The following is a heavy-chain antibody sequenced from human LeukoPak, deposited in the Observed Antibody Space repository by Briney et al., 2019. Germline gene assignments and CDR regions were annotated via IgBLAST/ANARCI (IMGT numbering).Heavy chain of an antibody. Sequence: SQTLSLTCTVSGGSISSGDYYWSWIRQPPGKGLEWVGYIYYSGSTYYNPSLKSRVTISVDTSKNQFSLKLSSVTAADTAAYYCAREGFGELFGTAFDYWGQGTLVTVSS. J-gene: IGHJ4*02. CDR1: GGSISSGDYY. CDR3: AREGFGELFGTAFDY. CDR2: IYYSGST. V-gene: IGHV4-30-4*01. D-gene: IGHD3-10*01.